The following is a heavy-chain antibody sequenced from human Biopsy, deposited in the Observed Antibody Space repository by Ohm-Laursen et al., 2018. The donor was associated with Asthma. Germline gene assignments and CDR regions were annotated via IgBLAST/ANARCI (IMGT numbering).Heavy chain of an antibody. Sequence: SCNPSGYTFNSAGITWARQAPGQGLEWMGWISVYNGNTKVAQKLQDRVTMITGTSTSTAYMELRSLRSDDTAVYFCARAVDYSHYYGIDVWGQGTTVTVS. CDR1: GYTFNSAG. CDR3: ARAVDYSHYYGIDV. V-gene: IGHV1-18*01. J-gene: IGHJ6*02. D-gene: IGHD3-10*01. CDR2: ISVYNGNT.